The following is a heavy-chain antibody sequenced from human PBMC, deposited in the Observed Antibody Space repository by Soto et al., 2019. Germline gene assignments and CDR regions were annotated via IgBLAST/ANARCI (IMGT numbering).Heavy chain of an antibody. D-gene: IGHD1-26*01. J-gene: IGHJ4*02. Sequence: ASETLSLTCTVSGGSISSGGYYWSWIRQHPGKGLEWIGYIYYSGSTYYNPSLKSRVTISVDTSKNQFSLKLSSVTAADTAVYYCARTSVGARPFDYWGQGTLVTVSS. CDR3: ARTSVGARPFDY. CDR2: IYYSGST. V-gene: IGHV4-31*03. CDR1: GGSISSGGYY.